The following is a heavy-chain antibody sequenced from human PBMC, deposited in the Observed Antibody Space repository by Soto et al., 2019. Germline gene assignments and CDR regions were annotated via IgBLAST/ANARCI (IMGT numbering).Heavy chain of an antibody. CDR1: GGTFSSYA. J-gene: IGHJ1*01. CDR2: IIPIFGTA. CDR3: ARGHRDYYDSSGYYRPLEYFQH. Sequence: SVKVSCKASGGTFSSYAISWVRQAPGQGLEWMGGIIPIFGTANYAQKFQGRVTITADESTSTAYMELSSLRSEDTAVYYCARGHRDYYDSSGYYRPLEYFQHWGQGTLVTVT. D-gene: IGHD3-22*01. V-gene: IGHV1-69*13.